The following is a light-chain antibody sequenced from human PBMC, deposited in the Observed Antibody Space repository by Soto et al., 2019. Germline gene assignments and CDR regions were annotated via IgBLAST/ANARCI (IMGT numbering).Light chain of an antibody. V-gene: IGKV1-39*01. CDR2: DAS. CDR3: QQSYSTPYT. J-gene: IGKJ2*01. CDR1: QPVITS. Sequence: DIQLTQSPSALSASIGDRVTITCRASQPVITSLAWYQHKPGEAPKLLIYDASSLQSGVPSRFSGSGSGTDFTLTISSLQPEDFATYYCQQSYSTPYTFGQGTKLEIK.